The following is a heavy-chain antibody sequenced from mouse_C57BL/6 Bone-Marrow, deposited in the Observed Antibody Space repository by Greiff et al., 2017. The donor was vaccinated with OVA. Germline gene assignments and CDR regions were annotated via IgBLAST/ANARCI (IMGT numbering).Heavy chain of an antibody. V-gene: IGHV1-59*01. CDR2: IDPSDSYT. CDR3: AREGVTTVASYYFDY. CDR1: GYTFTSYW. Sequence: QVQLQQPGAELVRPGTSVKLSCKASGYTFTSYWMHWVKQRPGQGLEWIGVIDPSDSYTNYNQKFKGKATLTVDTSSSTAYMQLSSLTSEDSAVYYCAREGVTTVASYYFDYGGKGTTLTVSS. J-gene: IGHJ2*01. D-gene: IGHD1-1*01.